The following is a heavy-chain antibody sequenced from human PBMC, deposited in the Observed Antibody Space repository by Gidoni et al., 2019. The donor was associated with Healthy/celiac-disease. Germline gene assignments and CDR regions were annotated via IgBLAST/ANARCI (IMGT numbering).Heavy chain of an antibody. V-gene: IGHV4-39*07. CDR2: IYYSGST. CDR3: ARERGPYRPITMVRGVIPTYYYGMDV. D-gene: IGHD3-10*01. CDR1: GGSISSSSYY. J-gene: IGHJ6*02. Sequence: QLQLQQSGPGLVTPSETLSLTCTVSGGSISSSSYYWGRIRQPPGKGLEWIGSIYYSGSTYYNPSLEGRVTISVETSKNQVSLKLSSVTAADTAVYYCARERGPYRPITMVRGVIPTYYYGMDVWGQGTTVTVSS.